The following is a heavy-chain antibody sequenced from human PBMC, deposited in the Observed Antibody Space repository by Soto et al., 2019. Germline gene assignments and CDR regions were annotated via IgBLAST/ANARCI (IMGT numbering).Heavy chain of an antibody. V-gene: IGHV3-21*01. J-gene: IGHJ5*02. CDR2: ISSTGSHT. D-gene: IGHD2-15*01. Sequence: PGVPLRLSWETSGFTFSRYSRNWISQSPGKELQWVASISSTGSHTFYANSVKGRFTVSRDNAKDSLFLEMNSLRVGDKAVYYCARIWPNKDCSGLSCPFFFEHWGQGALVTVSS. CDR1: GFTFSRYS. CDR3: ARIWPNKDCSGLSCPFFFEH.